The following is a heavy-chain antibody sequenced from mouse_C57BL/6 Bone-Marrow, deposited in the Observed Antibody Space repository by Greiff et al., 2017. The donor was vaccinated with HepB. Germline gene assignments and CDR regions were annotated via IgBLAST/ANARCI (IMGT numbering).Heavy chain of an antibody. CDR2: IDPENGDT. V-gene: IGHV14-4*01. CDR1: GFNIKDDY. D-gene: IGHD1-1*01. Sequence: EVQLQQSGAELVRPGASVKLSCTASGFNIKDDYMHWVKQRPEQGLEWIGWIDPENGDTEYASKFQGKATITADTSSNTAYLQLSRLTSEDTAVYYCTTTVVLDYWGQGTTLTVSS. CDR3: TTTVVLDY. J-gene: IGHJ2*01.